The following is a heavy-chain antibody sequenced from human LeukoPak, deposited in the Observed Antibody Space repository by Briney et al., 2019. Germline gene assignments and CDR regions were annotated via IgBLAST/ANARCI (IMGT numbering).Heavy chain of an antibody. Sequence: GGSLRLSCAASGFTFSSYEMNWVRQAPGKGLEWVSYISSGGSTIYYADSVKGRFTISRDNAKNSLYLQMNSLRAEDTAVYYCASTEGSYDILTGYYHNDYWGQGTLVTVSS. CDR1: GFTFSSYE. CDR3: ASTEGSYDILTGYYHNDY. J-gene: IGHJ4*02. D-gene: IGHD3-9*01. V-gene: IGHV3-48*03. CDR2: ISSGGSTI.